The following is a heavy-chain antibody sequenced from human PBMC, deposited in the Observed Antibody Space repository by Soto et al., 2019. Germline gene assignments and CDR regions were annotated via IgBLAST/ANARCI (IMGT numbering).Heavy chain of an antibody. Sequence: QITLKESGPSLVKPTQTLTLTCTFSGLSLSTSGAGVGWIRHPPGKALEWRALIYWDDDKRYSPSLKSRLNITKEPSKHQVVLTLPSMDPVDTATYYCAHSHRWVCWYFDLWGCGTLVTVSS. D-gene: IGHD1-26*01. CDR3: AHSHRWVCWYFDL. CDR2: IYWDDDK. CDR1: GLSLSTSGAG. J-gene: IGHJ2*01. V-gene: IGHV2-5*02.